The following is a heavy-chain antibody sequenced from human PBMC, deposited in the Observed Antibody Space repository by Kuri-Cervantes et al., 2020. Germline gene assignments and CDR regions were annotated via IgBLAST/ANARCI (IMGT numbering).Heavy chain of an antibody. CDR3: ARYTYCSTGRCYEDY. D-gene: IGHD2-15*01. CDR1: GGSISSSSYY. V-gene: IGHV4-39*07. Sequence: SQTLSLTCTVSGGSISSSSYYWGWIRQPPGKGLEWIGSIYYSGSTYHNPSLKSRVTISVDTSKNQFSLRLSSVTAADTAVYYCARYTYCSTGRCYEDYWGQGTLVTVSS. CDR2: IYYSGST. J-gene: IGHJ4*02.